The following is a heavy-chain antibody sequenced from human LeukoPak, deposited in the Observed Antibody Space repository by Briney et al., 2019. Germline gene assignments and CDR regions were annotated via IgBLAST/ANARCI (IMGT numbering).Heavy chain of an antibody. J-gene: IGHJ3*02. D-gene: IGHD1-26*01. V-gene: IGHV5-10-1*01. Sequence: GGSLRLSCTGSGYSFTSYWISWVRQMPGKGLEWMGRIDPSDSYTNYSPSFQGHVTISADKSISTAYLQWSSLKASDTAMYYCAGLVGADAFDIWGQGTMVTVSS. CDR1: GYSFTSYW. CDR2: IDPSDSYT. CDR3: AGLVGADAFDI.